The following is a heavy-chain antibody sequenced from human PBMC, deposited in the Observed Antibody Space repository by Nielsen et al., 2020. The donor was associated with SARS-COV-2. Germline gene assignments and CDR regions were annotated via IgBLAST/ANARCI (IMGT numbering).Heavy chain of an antibody. CDR1: GSSFTSHW. D-gene: IGHD1-14*01. V-gene: IGHV5-10-1*01. Sequence: GESLKISCQGSGSSFTSHWITWVRQMPGKGLEWMGRIDPSDSYVDYSPSFQGHVAISADKSIPTAYLQWSSLEASDSAMYYCARQPRSIISNWFDPWGQGTLVTVST. CDR3: ARQPRSIISNWFDP. CDR2: IDPSDSYV. J-gene: IGHJ5*02.